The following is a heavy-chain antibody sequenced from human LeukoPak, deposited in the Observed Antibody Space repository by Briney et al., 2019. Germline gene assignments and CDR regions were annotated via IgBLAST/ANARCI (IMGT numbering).Heavy chain of an antibody. Sequence: ASVKVSCKASGYTFTSYGISWVRQAPGQGLEWMGWISAYNGNTNYAQKLQGRVTMTTDTSMSTAYMELRSLRSDDTAVYYCAREGDCGGDCSPGYYYYGMDVWGQGTTVTVSS. CDR3: AREGDCGGDCSPGYYYYGMDV. J-gene: IGHJ6*02. V-gene: IGHV1-18*01. D-gene: IGHD2-21*02. CDR2: ISAYNGNT. CDR1: GYTFTSYG.